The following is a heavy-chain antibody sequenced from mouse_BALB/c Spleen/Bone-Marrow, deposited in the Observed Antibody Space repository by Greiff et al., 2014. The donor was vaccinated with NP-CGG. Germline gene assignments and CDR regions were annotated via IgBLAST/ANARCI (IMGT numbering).Heavy chain of an antibody. CDR2: IAPGSGST. V-gene: IGHV1S41*01. Sequence: DLVKPGASVKLSCKASGYTFTSYWINWIKQRPGKGLEWIGRIAPGSGSTYYNEMFKGKATLTVDTSSSTAYIQLSRLSSEDPAVYSCARYPTYYGNYGAIDYWGQGTSVTVSS. D-gene: IGHD2-10*01. J-gene: IGHJ4*01. CDR1: GYTFTSYW. CDR3: ARYPTYYGNYGAIDY.